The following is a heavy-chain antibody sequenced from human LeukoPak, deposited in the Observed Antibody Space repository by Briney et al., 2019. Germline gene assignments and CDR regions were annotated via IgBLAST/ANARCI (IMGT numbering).Heavy chain of an antibody. CDR1: GFSFSNYG. CDR2: ITGSGDTT. Sequence: GGSLRLSCAASGFSFSNYGMHWVRQAPGKGLEWVSGITGSGDTTFYADSVKGRFTISRGNSKDTLYLQMHSLRAEDTAVYYCVKDYSTIAAAANPLFDYWGQGALVTVSS. CDR3: VKDYSTIAAAANPLFDY. J-gene: IGHJ4*02. V-gene: IGHV3-23*01. D-gene: IGHD6-13*01.